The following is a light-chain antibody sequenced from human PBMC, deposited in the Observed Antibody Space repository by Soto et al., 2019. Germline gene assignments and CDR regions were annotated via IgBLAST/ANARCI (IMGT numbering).Light chain of an antibody. V-gene: IGKV1-5*01. CDR3: QQYNSYQYT. CDR1: QSVSHW. CDR2: HAS. Sequence: DIQMTPSPSTLSASVGDRVTITCRASQSVSHWLAWYQQKPGKAPKALIYHASTLETGVPSRFSGSGSGTDFTLTISSLQPDDFATYYCQQYNSYQYTFGQGTKLEMK. J-gene: IGKJ2*01.